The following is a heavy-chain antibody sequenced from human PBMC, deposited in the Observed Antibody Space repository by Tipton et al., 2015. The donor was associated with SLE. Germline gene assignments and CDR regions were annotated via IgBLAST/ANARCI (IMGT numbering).Heavy chain of an antibody. CDR1: GGSISSYY. V-gene: IGHV4-4*09. J-gene: IGHJ5*02. D-gene: IGHD5-12*01. Sequence: TLSLTCTVSGGSISSYYWSWIRQPPGKGLEWIGYIYTSGSTNYNPSLKSRVTISVDTSKNQFSLRLISVTAADTAVYYCAGDRLYRGNVWFAPWGQGTLVTVSS. CDR3: AGDRLYRGNVWFAP. CDR2: IYTSGST.